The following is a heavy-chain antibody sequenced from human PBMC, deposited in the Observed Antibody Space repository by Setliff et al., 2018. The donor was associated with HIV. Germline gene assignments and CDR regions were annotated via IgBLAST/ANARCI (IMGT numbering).Heavy chain of an antibody. D-gene: IGHD4-17*01. J-gene: IGHJ3*02. CDR2: IIPIFGTA. CDR3: ARKGSPHGYGDYAGAFDI. CDR1: GGTFSSYA. V-gene: IGHV1-69*01. Sequence: VKVSCKASGGTFSSYAISWVRQAPGQGLEWMGGIIPIFGTANYAQKFQGRVTITADESTSTAYMELSSLRSEDTAVYYCARKGSPHGYGDYAGAFDIWGQGTMVTVSS.